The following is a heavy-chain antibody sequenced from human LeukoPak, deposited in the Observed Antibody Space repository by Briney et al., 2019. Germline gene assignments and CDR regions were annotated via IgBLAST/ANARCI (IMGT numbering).Heavy chain of an antibody. CDR1: GGSISSNTYY. J-gene: IGHJ5*02. V-gene: IGHV4-39*01. CDR3: ARHDWGQPATWFDP. Sequence: SETLSLTCTVSGGSISSNTYYWGWIRQPPGKGLEWIWEINHSGSTNYNPSLKSRVTISVDTSKNQFSLKLSSVTAADTAVYYCARHDWGQPATWFDPWGQGTLVTVSS. CDR2: INHSGST. D-gene: IGHD3-16*01.